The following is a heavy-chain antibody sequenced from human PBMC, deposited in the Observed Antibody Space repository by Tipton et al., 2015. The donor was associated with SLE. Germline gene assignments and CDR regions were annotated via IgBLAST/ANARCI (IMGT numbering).Heavy chain of an antibody. CDR1: GYTFTSYA. CDR3: ARVGVVAATHYYYYMDV. Sequence: QSGAEVKKPGASVKVSCKASGYTFTSYAMHWVRQDPGQRLEWMGWINAGNGNTKYSQKFQGRVTITRDTSASTAYMELSSLRSEDTAVYYCARVGVVAATHYYYYMDVWGKGTTVTASS. J-gene: IGHJ6*03. V-gene: IGHV1-3*01. CDR2: INAGNGNT. D-gene: IGHD2-15*01.